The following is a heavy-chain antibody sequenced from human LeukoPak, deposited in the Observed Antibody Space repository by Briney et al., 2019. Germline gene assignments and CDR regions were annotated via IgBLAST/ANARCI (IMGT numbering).Heavy chain of an antibody. D-gene: IGHD3-16*01. CDR2: IKSSNT. CDR3: ARVPDWTYVPDY. J-gene: IGHJ4*02. CDR1: GGSISSDRFY. V-gene: IGHV4-61*02. Sequence: SETLSLTCTVSGGSISSDRFYWTWVRQPAGKGLEWIGRIKSSNTNYNPSLKSRVSISLDTSTNQFSLKLSSLSAADTAVYYCARVPDWTYVPDYWGQGTLVTVSS.